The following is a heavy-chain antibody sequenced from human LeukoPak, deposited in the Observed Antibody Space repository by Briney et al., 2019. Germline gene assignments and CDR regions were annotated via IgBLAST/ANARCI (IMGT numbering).Heavy chain of an antibody. D-gene: IGHD7-27*01. CDR1: GGTFSSYA. Sequence: GSSVKVSCKASGGTFSSYAISWVRQAPGQGLEWMGGISAYSGNTHYAQKFQGRVTMTTDTSTTIAYMELRGLRSDDTAVYYCARAEKPNWGNYYYYCMDVWGKGTTVTVSS. CDR3: ARAEKPNWGNYYYYCMDV. J-gene: IGHJ6*03. CDR2: ISAYSGNT. V-gene: IGHV1-18*01.